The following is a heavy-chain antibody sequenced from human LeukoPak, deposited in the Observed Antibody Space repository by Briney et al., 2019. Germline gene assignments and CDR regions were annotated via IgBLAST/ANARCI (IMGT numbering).Heavy chain of an antibody. Sequence: ASVKVSCKASGYTFTSYYMHWVRQAPGQGLEWMGIINPSGGSTSYAQKFQGRVTMTRDTSTSTVYMELSSLRSEDTAVYYCARVPLRFYDSSGYYIRRYGMDVWGQGTTVTVSS. CDR3: ARVPLRFYDSSGYYIRRYGMDV. V-gene: IGHV1-46*01. D-gene: IGHD3-22*01. J-gene: IGHJ6*02. CDR1: GYTFTSYY. CDR2: INPSGGST.